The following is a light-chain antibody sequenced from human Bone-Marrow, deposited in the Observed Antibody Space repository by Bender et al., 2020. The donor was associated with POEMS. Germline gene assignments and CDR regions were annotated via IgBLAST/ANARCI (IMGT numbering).Light chain of an antibody. CDR2: EVS. CDR1: SSDVGNYNL. V-gene: IGLV2-23*02. J-gene: IGLJ1*01. CDR3: CSYVGSSTFYV. Sequence: QSVLTQPASVSGSPGQSITISCTGTSSDVGNYNLLSWYQQHPGKVPKLMIYEVSKRPSGVSNRFSGSKSGNMASLTISGLQAEDEADYYCCSYVGSSTFYVFGSGTKVTVL.